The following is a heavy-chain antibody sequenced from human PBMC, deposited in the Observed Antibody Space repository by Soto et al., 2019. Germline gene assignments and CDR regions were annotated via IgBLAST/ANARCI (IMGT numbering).Heavy chain of an antibody. J-gene: IGHJ4*02. D-gene: IGHD3-10*01. V-gene: IGHV2-5*02. CDR1: GFSFSTGGGG. CDR3: ARAQWFGDTFAY. CDR2: IYWDDDK. Sequence: QITLKESGPTLVQPTQPLTMACSFSGFSFSTGGGGVGWLRQPPGTSLEWLTLIYWDDDKRYRPSLKTRLTITKDTAKIQVVLTMTNMDPIDTATYYCARAQWFGDTFAYWGQGTLVTVSS.